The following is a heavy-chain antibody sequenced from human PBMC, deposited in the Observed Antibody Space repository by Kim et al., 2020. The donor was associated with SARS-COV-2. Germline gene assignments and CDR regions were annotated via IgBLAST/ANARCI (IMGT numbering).Heavy chain of an antibody. Sequence: GGSLRLSCAASGFTFSSYGMHWVRQAPGKGLEWVAVISYDGSNKYYADSVKGRFTISRDNSKNTLYLQMNSLRAEDTAVYYCAKGEAPTGIPLGDYWGQGTLVTVSS. J-gene: IGHJ4*02. CDR2: ISYDGSNK. CDR3: AKGEAPTGIPLGDY. V-gene: IGHV3-30*18. CDR1: GFTFSSYG. D-gene: IGHD3-10*01.